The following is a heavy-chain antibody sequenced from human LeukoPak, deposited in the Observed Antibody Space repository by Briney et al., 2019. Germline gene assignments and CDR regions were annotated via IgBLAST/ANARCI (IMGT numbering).Heavy chain of an antibody. CDR1: GYSFTSYW. D-gene: IGHD3-9*01. Sequence: GESLKISCKGSGYSFTSYWIGWVRQMPGKGLEWMGIIYPGDSDTRYSPSFQGQVTISADKSISTAYLQWSSLKASDTAMYYCARHHSEDWLLFNWYFDLWGRGTLVTVSS. J-gene: IGHJ2*01. CDR2: IYPGDSDT. CDR3: ARHHSEDWLLFNWYFDL. V-gene: IGHV5-51*01.